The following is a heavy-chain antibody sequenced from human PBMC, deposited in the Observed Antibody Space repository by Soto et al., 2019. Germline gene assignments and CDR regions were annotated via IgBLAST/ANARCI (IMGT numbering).Heavy chain of an antibody. J-gene: IGHJ6*02. D-gene: IGHD2-2*01. V-gene: IGHV3-23*01. Sequence: GGSLRLSCAASGFTFSSYAMSWVRQAPGKGLEWVSAISGSGGSTYYADSVKGRFTISRDNSKNTLYLQMNSLRAEDTAVYYCCRGFCSSTSCYGSYYYGMDVWGQGTTVTVSS. CDR3: CRGFCSSTSCYGSYYYGMDV. CDR2: ISGSGGST. CDR1: GFTFSSYA.